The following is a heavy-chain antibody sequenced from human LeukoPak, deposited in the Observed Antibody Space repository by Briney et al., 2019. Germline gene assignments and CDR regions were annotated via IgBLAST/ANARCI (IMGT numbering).Heavy chain of an antibody. Sequence: AASLRISCKGSGYFFTSYWISWVRQMAGKGLEWMGRIDPSDSYTNYSPSFQGHVTISADKSISTAYLQWSSLQASDTAMYYCVWFGELFDYWGQGTLVTVSS. CDR2: IDPSDSYT. CDR3: VWFGELFDY. CDR1: GYFFTSYW. V-gene: IGHV5-10-1*01. J-gene: IGHJ4*02. D-gene: IGHD3-10*01.